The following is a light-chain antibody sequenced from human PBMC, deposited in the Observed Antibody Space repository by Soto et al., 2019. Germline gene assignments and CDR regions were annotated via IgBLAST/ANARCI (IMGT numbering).Light chain of an antibody. CDR1: QSVGKY. J-gene: IGKJ1*01. V-gene: IGKV3-15*01. Sequence: EIVMTQSPATLSVSPMERATLPCRASQSVGKYLVWYQQKPGQAPRLLIFAASTRATGIPARFSGSGSGTEFSLTITSLQSEDFALYYCQQYNNRPPWTFGQGTKVDIK. CDR3: QQYNNRPPWT. CDR2: AAS.